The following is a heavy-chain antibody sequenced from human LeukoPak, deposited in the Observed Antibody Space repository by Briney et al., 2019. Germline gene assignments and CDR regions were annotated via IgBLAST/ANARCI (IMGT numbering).Heavy chain of an antibody. CDR2: ISWNSGSI. V-gene: IGHV3-9*01. CDR1: GFTFDDYA. J-gene: IGHJ5*02. D-gene: IGHD6-13*01. CDR3: AKAGYQYNWFDP. Sequence: GGSLRLSCEASGFTFDDYAMHWVRHAPGKGLEWVSGISWNSGSIGYADSVKGRFTISRDNAKNSLYLQMNSLRAEDTALYYCAKAGYQYNWFDPWGQGTRVTVSS.